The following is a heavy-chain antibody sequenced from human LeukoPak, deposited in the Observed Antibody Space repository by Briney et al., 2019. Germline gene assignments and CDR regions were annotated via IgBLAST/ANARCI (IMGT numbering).Heavy chain of an antibody. D-gene: IGHD6-13*01. CDR2: ISHDGSNK. J-gene: IGHJ1*01. CDR1: GFTFSSYA. V-gene: IGHV3-30*01. Sequence: GRSLRLSCAASGFTFSSYAVHWVRQAPGKGLEWVAVISHDGSNKYYADSVKGRFTISRDNSMNTLFLQMNSLRAEDTAMYYCAASPKYSSSWYEYFEHWGQGALVTVSS. CDR3: AASPKYSSSWYEYFEH.